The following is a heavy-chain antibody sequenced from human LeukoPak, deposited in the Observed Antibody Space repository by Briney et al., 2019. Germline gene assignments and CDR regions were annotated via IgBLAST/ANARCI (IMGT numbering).Heavy chain of an antibody. CDR3: ARLQILYYDSSGYYYDDY. CDR2: IYYSGST. CDR1: GGSISSSSYY. J-gene: IGHJ4*02. V-gene: IGHV4-39*01. Sequence: SETLSLTCTVSGGSISSSSYYWGWIRQPPGKGLEWIGSIYYSGSTYYTPSLKSRGTISVDTSKNQFSLKLSSVTAADTAVYYCARLQILYYDSSGYYYDDYWGQGTLVTVSS. D-gene: IGHD3-22*01.